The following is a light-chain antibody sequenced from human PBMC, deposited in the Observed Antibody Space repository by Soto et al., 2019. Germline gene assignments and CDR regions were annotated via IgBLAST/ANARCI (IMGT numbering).Light chain of an antibody. V-gene: IGLV2-23*01. CDR2: EGF. Sequence: QSVLTQPASVSGSPGQSITISCTGTSSDVGAHNSVAWYQHNPGKAPKLLIFEGFKRPSGVSNRFSGSKSGSTASLTISGLQAEDEADYYCCSYAGRSTWDVVFGGGTKLTVL. J-gene: IGLJ2*01. CDR3: CSYAGRSTWDVV. CDR1: SSDVGAHNS.